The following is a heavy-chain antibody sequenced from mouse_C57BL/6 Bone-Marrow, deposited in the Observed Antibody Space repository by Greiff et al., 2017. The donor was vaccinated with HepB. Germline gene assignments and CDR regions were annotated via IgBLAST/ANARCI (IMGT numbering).Heavy chain of an antibody. CDR2: IDPENGDT. V-gene: IGHV14-4*01. D-gene: IGHD1-1*01. CDR3: VPITTVVAYYFDY. CDR1: GFNIKDDY. J-gene: IGHJ2*01. Sequence: VQLKESGAELVRPGASVKLSCTASGFNIKDDYMHWVKRRPEQGLEWIGWIDPENGDTEYASKFQGKATITADTSSNTAYLQLSSLTSEDTAVYYCVPITTVVAYYFDYWGQGTTLTVSS.